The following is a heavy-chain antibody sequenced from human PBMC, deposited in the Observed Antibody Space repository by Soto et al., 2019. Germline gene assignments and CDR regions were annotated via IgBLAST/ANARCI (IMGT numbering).Heavy chain of an antibody. V-gene: IGHV4-34*01. CDR2: IHHSGST. Sequence: SETLSLTCAVYGGSFSGYYWNWIRQPPGKGLEYIGEIHHSGSTNYNPSLKSRVTISVDTSKNQFSLNLSSVTAADTAVYYCALYLRNGWSGAFDICGQGKMVTVS. D-gene: IGHD3-10*02. CDR1: GGSFSGYY. CDR3: ALYLRNGWSGAFDI. J-gene: IGHJ3*02.